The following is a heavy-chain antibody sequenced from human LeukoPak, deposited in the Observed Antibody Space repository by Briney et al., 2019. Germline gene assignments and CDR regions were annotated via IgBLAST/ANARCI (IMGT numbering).Heavy chain of an antibody. Sequence: GGSLRLSCAASGMRFSDFYMSWMRQAPGKGLEWISFISSNGNIIHYADSAKGRFTISRDNAKNSPYLHMDSLRVEDTATYYCASGGRAYNFWGPGTAVTVSS. CDR1: GMRFSDFY. D-gene: IGHD1-14*01. J-gene: IGHJ4*02. CDR2: ISSNGNII. V-gene: IGHV3-11*01. CDR3: ASGGRAYNF.